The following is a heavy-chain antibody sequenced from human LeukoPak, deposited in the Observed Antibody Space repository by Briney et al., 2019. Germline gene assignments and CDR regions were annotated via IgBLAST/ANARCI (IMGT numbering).Heavy chain of an antibody. CDR1: GYTFTAYY. V-gene: IGHV1-2*02. CDR3: ARTLLAGFGDFNWFDP. Sequence: EASVKVSCKASGYTFTAYYMHWVRQAPGQGLEWMGWINPNSGGTNYAQKFQGRVTMTRDTSISTAYMELSRLRSDDTAVYYCARTLLAGFGDFNWFDPWGQGTLVTVSS. D-gene: IGHD3-10*01. CDR2: INPNSGGT. J-gene: IGHJ5*02.